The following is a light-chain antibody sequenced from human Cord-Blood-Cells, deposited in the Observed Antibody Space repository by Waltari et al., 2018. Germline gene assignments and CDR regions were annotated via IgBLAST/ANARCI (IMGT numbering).Light chain of an antibody. J-gene: IGKJ3*01. CDR3: QQYDNLPFT. CDR1: QDISNY. V-gene: IGKV1-33*01. CDR2: DAS. Sequence: DIQMTPSPSSLSASVGDRFTITCQASQDISNYLNWYQQKPGKAPKLLIYDASNLETGVPSRFSGSGSGTDFTFTISSLQPEDIATYYCQQYDNLPFTFGPGTKVDIK.